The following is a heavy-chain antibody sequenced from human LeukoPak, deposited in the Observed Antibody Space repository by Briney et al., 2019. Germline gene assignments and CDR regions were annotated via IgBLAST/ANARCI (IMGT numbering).Heavy chain of an antibody. Sequence: GGSLRLSCAASGFTFSTYWMHWARQAPGKGLVWVSHINNDGNDRRYADSVKGRFTISRDNANNKLYLQMNSLRAEDTAVYYCVRGGPIDYWGQGTLVTVSS. V-gene: IGHV3-74*01. CDR2: INNDGNDR. CDR3: VRGGPIDY. J-gene: IGHJ4*02. CDR1: GFTFSTYW.